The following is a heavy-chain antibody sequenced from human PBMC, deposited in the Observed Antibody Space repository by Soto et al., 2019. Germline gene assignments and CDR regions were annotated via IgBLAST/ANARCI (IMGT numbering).Heavy chain of an antibody. CDR3: AKEQKDSSTWSELNY. CDR2: ISGSGGST. CDR1: GVPFSSYA. Sequence: PGGSLRLSSAASGVPFSSYAMSCVRQAPGKGLEWVSAISGSGGSTYYADSVKGRFTISRDNSKNTLYLQMNSLRAEDTAVYYCAKEQKDSSTWSELNYWGQGTLVTVSS. V-gene: IGHV3-23*01. J-gene: IGHJ4*02. D-gene: IGHD6-13*01.